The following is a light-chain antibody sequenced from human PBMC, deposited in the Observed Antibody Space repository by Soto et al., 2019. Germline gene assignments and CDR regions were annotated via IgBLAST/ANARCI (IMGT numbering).Light chain of an antibody. Sequence: QAVVTQEPSLTVSPGGTVTLTCGFSTGAVTSGHYPYWFQQKPGQAPTTLIYDTDNKHSWTPARFSGSLLGGKAALTLSGAQPEDEADYSCLVSYSGARVFGGGTKLTVL. V-gene: IGLV7-46*01. CDR1: TGAVTSGHY. CDR2: DTD. J-gene: IGLJ2*01. CDR3: LVSYSGARV.